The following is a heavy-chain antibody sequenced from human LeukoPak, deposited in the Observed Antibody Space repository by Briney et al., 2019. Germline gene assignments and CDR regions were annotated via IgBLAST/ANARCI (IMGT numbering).Heavy chain of an antibody. D-gene: IGHD2-15*01. CDR3: ARYGHCSGGNCYGDNYYYYGMDV. Sequence: ASVKVSCKASGYTFTTYGINWVRQAPGQGLEWMGWINIYIGDTKYAQKFQGRVMLTTDTSTRTAYMELRSLRSDDTAVYYCARYGHCSGGNCYGDNYYYYGMDVWAKGPRSPSP. V-gene: IGHV1-18*01. J-gene: IGHJ6*02. CDR1: GYTFTTYG. CDR2: INIYIGDT.